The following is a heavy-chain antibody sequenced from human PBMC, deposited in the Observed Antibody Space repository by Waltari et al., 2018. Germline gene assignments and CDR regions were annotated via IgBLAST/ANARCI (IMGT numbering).Heavy chain of an antibody. CDR3: ARGDYSNYELDY. CDR2: INAGNGNT. V-gene: IGHV1-3*01. Sequence: QVQLVQSGAAVKTPGASLKVSFKASGYTFTTYAMHWSLQAPGQRLEWRGWINAGNGNTKYSQKFQGRVTITRDTSASTAYMELSSLRSKDTAVHYCARGDYSNYELDYWGQGTLVTVSS. J-gene: IGHJ4*02. D-gene: IGHD4-4*01. CDR1: GYTFTTYA.